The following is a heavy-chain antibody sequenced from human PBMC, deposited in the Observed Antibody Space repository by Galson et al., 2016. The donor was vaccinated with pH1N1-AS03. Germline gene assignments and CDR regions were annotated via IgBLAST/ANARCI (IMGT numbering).Heavy chain of an antibody. D-gene: IGHD3-16*01. J-gene: IGHJ6*02. CDR2: FSLDSDWI. Sequence: SLRLSCAVSGFSLDLYAMHWVRRIPGKGLEWVSGFSLDSDWIGYADSVKGRFTVSRDKDKNSLYLEMNNLRTEDTALYYCTKDLVPGGADVWGQGTTVTVSS. V-gene: IGHV3-9*01. CDR3: TKDLVPGGADV. CDR1: GFSLDLYA.